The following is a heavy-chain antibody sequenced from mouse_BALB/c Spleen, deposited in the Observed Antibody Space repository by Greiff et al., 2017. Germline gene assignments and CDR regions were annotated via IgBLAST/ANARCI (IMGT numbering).Heavy chain of an antibody. Sequence: DVHLVESGGGLVQPGGSRKLSCAASGFTFSSFGMHWVRQAPEKGLEWVAYISSGSGTIYYADTVKGRFTISRDNPKNTLFLQMTSLRSEDTAMYYCARGDYYAMDYWGQGTSVTVSS. CDR3: ARGDYYAMDY. V-gene: IGHV5-17*02. J-gene: IGHJ4*01. CDR2: ISSGSGTI. CDR1: GFTFSSFG.